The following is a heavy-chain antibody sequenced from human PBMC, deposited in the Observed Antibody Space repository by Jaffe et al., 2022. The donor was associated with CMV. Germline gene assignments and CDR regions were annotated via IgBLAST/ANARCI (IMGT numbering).Heavy chain of an antibody. Sequence: EVQLVESGGGLVKPGGSLRLSCAASGFTFSTYTMNWVRQAPGKGLEWVSSISSDSTFIYYADSVKGRFTISRDNAKNSLYLQMNSLRAEDTAVYYCARDRGGSGWSRGFFDYWGQGTLVTVSS. CDR1: GFTFSTYT. CDR2: ISSDSTFI. V-gene: IGHV3-21*02. CDR3: ARDRGGSGWSRGFFDY. J-gene: IGHJ4*02. D-gene: IGHD6-19*01.